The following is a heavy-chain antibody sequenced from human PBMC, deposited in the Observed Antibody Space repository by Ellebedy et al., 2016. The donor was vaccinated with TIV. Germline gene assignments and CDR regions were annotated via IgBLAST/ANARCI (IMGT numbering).Heavy chain of an antibody. V-gene: IGHV3-15*01. J-gene: IGHJ4*01. CDR2: IKSKRGGETV. CDR1: GFPFTDAW. CDR3: VWITKMWVVTAR. Sequence: GGSLRLXXAASGFPFTDAWMGWVRQAPEKGLQWVGRIKSKRGGETVAYSEAVRSRFSVSRDDLKNTVSLQMNSLRSEDTGVYYCVWITKMWVVTARWGQGTLVTVSS. D-gene: IGHD5-12*01.